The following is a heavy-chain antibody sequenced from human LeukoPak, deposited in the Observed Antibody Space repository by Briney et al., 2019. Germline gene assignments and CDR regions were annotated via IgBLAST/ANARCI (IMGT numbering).Heavy chain of an antibody. V-gene: IGHV4-30-4*08. J-gene: IGHJ4*02. CDR2: IYYSGST. CDR3: ARTAAAGSIDY. CDR1: GGSISSGDYY. Sequence: SETLSLTCTVSGGSISSGDYYWSWIRQPPGKGLEWIGYIYYSGSTYYNPSLKSRVTISVDTSRNQFSLKLSSVTAADTAVYYCARTAAAGSIDYWGQGTLVTVSS. D-gene: IGHD6-13*01.